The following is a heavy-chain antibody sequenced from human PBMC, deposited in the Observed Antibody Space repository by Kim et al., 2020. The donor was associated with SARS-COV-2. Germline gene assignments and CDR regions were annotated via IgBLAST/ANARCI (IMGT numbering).Heavy chain of an antibody. CDR3: GRERYSFGPRPHLDL. CDR1: GYTFSAHY. Sequence: ASVKVSCKTSGYTFSAHYLVWVRQAPGQGLEWMGRISPNNGDTDYAQKFQGRVPMTRDTSITTAYMDLSSLRSDDTAVYFCGRERYSFGPRPHLDLWGQGTLVIVSS. D-gene: IGHD5-12*01. V-gene: IGHV1-2*06. CDR2: ISPNNGDT. J-gene: IGHJ4*02.